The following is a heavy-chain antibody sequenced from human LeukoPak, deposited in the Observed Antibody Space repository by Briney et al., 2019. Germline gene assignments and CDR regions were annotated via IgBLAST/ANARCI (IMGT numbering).Heavy chain of an antibody. CDR1: GFTLSSYW. J-gene: IGHJ4*02. CDR3: ARGGGYSSGLNDY. D-gene: IGHD6-19*01. Sequence: PGGSLRLSCAASGFTLSSYWMPWVRHAPGKGLVWVSRINSAGSSTDYADSVKGRFTISRDNAKNTLYLQMNSLRAEDTAVYYCARGGGYSSGLNDYWGQGTLVTVSS. V-gene: IGHV3-74*01. CDR2: INSAGSST.